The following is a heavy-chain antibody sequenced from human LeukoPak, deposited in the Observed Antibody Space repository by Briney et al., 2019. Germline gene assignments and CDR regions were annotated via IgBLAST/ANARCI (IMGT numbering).Heavy chain of an antibody. D-gene: IGHD3-10*01. Sequence: GESLKISCETSGYSFSSFWIGWVRQIPGTGLEWVWAIYPDDSDTRYSPSLQGHVAISADKSVRTAYLQWSSLKASDTAMYYCVRQRGASGTINWLDPWGQGTLVTVSS. CDR1: GYSFSSFW. CDR2: IYPDDSDT. J-gene: IGHJ5*02. CDR3: VRQRGASGTINWLDP. V-gene: IGHV5-51*01.